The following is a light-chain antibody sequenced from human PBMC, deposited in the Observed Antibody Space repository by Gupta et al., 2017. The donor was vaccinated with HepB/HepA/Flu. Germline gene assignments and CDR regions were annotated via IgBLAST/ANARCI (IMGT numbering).Light chain of an antibody. CDR2: DTS. V-gene: IGLV7-46*01. J-gene: IGLJ3*02. Sequence: TGSPGGTVTLTCGSSTGAVTGGHYAHWFQQKPGQVPRTLIHDTSNKHSWTPARFSGSLLGGKAALTLSGAQPEDEAEYYCLLFYSGVRGWVFGGGTKLTVL. CDR3: LLFYSGVRGWV. CDR1: TGAVTGGHY.